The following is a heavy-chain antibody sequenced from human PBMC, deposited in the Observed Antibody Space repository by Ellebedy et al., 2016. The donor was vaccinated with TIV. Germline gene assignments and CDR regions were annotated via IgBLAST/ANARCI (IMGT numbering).Heavy chain of an antibody. J-gene: IGHJ6*02. D-gene: IGHD2-15*01. V-gene: IGHV1-2*04. Sequence: ASVKVSXXASGYNFSDHYIYWVRQAPGQGLEWVGWINPNTGDTSYAQWFQGWVSMTRDMSTNTVYMVVSSLRSDDTAIYYCATVGNCSGGSCYNYFGLDVWGQGTWVTVSS. CDR1: GYNFSDHY. CDR3: ATVGNCSGGSCYNYFGLDV. CDR2: INPNTGDT.